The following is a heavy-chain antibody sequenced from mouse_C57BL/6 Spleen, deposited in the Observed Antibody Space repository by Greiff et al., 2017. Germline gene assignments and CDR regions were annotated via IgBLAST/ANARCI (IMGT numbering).Heavy chain of an antibody. CDR3: AKGNYSSNWFDY. J-gene: IGHJ2*01. CDR2: IDPSDSET. Sequence: QVQLQQPGAELVRPGSSVKLSCKASGYTFTSYWMHWVKQRPIQGLEWIGNIDPSDSETHYNQKFKDKATLTVDKSSSTAYMQLSSLTSEDSAVYYCAKGNYSSNWFDYWGQGTTLTVSS. V-gene: IGHV1-52*01. CDR1: GYTFTSYW. D-gene: IGHD4-1*01.